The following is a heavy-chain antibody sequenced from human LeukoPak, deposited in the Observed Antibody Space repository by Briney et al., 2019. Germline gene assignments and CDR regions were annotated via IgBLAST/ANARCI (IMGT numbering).Heavy chain of an antibody. CDR1: GFTFTNFW. D-gene: IGHD2-2*01. J-gene: IGHJ4*02. CDR3: ASLTSTSPEDY. CDR2: ITTDGSST. Sequence: GGSLRLSCAASGFTFTNFWMHWVRQAPGKGLEWVSRITTDGSSTRYADSVKGRFTISRDNAKNTVYLQMNSLRAEDTTMYYCASLTSTSPEDYWGQETLVTVSS. V-gene: IGHV3-74*01.